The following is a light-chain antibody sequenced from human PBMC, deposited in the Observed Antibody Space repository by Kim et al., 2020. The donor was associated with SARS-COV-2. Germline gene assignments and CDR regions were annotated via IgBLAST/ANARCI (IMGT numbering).Light chain of an antibody. Sequence: QPVLTQSPSASASLGDSVKLTCTLSSGHSSYAIAWHQQQPEKGPRYLMKVHSDGSHSKGDGIPDRFSGSSSGAERYLTISSLQSEDEADYYCQTWGTGIGVFGGGTKLTVL. J-gene: IGLJ3*02. V-gene: IGLV4-69*01. CDR2: VHSDGSH. CDR1: SGHSSYA. CDR3: QTWGTGIGV.